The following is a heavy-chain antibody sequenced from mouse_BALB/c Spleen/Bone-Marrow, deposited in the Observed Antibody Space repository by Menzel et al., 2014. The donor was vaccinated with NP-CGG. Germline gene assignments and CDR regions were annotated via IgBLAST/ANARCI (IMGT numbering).Heavy chain of an antibody. V-gene: IGHV4-1*02. CDR1: GFDFSRYW. CDR2: INPDSSTT. J-gene: IGHJ4*01. CDR3: AHRYDVAMDY. D-gene: IGHD2-14*01. Sequence: EVMLMESGGGLVQPGGSLKLSCAASGFDFSRYWMCWVRQAPGKGLERIGDINPDSSTTNYTPSLKDKFIISRDNAKNSLYLKISKAKYEDTALYYSAHRYDVAMDYWGQGTPVTVSS.